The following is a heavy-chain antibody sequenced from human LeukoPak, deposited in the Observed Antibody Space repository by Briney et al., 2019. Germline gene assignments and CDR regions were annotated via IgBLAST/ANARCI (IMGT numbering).Heavy chain of an antibody. J-gene: IGHJ4*01. Sequence: GGSLRLSCTASEFTVSRNYMLWVRQAPGKGLEWVSLIFSNGDTHYADSVKGRFTISRDTSRNTVSLQMNSLRVEDTAMYYCTRDQMNYWGQGTLVTVSS. CDR1: EFTVSRNY. CDR3: TRDQMNY. D-gene: IGHD5-24*01. CDR2: IFSNGDT. V-gene: IGHV3-53*01.